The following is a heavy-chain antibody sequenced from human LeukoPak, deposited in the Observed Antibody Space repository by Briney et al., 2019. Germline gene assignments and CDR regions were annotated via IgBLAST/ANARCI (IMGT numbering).Heavy chain of an antibody. V-gene: IGHV3-7*01. J-gene: IGHJ4*02. D-gene: IGHD3-22*01. Sequence: GGSLRLSCVASGFTFSNYYMSWVRQPPGKGLEWVANLKKDETEKHYVDSVKGRFTISRDNAKNSLFLQMTSLRAEDTAIYYCAKTGDTSGYRSIDYWGQGTLVTVSS. CDR3: AKTGDTSGYRSIDY. CDR1: GFTFSNYY. CDR2: LKKDETEK.